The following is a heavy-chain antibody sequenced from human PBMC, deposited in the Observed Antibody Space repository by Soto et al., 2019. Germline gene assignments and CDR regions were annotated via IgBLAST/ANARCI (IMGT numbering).Heavy chain of an antibody. CDR1: GFSLSNARMG. CDR3: ARLRILHSIAEAPADWFDP. CDR2: IFSNDEK. D-gene: IGHD6-13*01. Sequence: SGPTLVNPTETLTLTCTVSGFSLSNARMGVSWIRQPPGKALEWLAHIFSNDEKSYSTSLKSRLTISKDTSKSQVVLTMTNMDPVDTATYYCARLRILHSIAEAPADWFDPWGQGTLVTVSS. J-gene: IGHJ5*02. V-gene: IGHV2-26*01.